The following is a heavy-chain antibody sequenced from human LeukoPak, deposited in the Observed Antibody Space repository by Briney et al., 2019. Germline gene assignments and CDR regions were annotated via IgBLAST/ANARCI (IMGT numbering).Heavy chain of an antibody. D-gene: IGHD5-18*01. Sequence: PGGSLRLSCAASGFTFSSYSMNWVRQAPGKGLEWVSSISSSSSYIYYADSVKGRFTISRDNAKNSLYLQMNSLRAEDTAVYYCARDGYSYGYTPDFDYWGQGTLVTVSS. J-gene: IGHJ4*02. CDR3: ARDGYSYGYTPDFDY. CDR1: GFTFSSYS. V-gene: IGHV3-21*01. CDR2: ISSSSSYI.